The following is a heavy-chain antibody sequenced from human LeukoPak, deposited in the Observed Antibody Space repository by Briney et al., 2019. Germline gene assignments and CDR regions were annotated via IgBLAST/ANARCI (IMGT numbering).Heavy chain of an antibody. J-gene: IGHJ4*02. Sequence: KSSETLSLTCTVSGGSISSSSYYWGWIRQPPGKGLEWIGSIYYSGSTYYNPSLKSRVTISVDTSKNQFSLKLSSVTAADTAVYYCAGGSMVRGVMDYWGQGTLVTVSS. D-gene: IGHD3-10*01. CDR3: AGGSMVRGVMDY. CDR2: IYYSGST. CDR1: GGSISSSSYY. V-gene: IGHV4-39*07.